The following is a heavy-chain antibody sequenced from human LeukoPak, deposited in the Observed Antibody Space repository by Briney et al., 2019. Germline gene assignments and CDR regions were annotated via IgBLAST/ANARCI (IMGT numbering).Heavy chain of an antibody. CDR1: GGTFSSYA. D-gene: IGHD3-22*01. J-gene: IGHJ4*02. V-gene: IGHV1-8*02. Sequence: ASVKVSCKASGGTFSSYAISWVRQAPGQGLEWMGWMNPNSGNTGYAQKFQGRVTMTRNTSISTAYMELSSLRSEDTAVYYCARGHPHYYDSSGYANWGQGTLVTVSS. CDR2: MNPNSGNT. CDR3: ARGHPHYYDSSGYAN.